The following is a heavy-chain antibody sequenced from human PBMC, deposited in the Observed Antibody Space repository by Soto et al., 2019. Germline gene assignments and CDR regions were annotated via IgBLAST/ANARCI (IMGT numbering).Heavy chain of an antibody. Sequence: QVQLQESGPGLVKPSETLSLTCTVSGGSISSYYWSWIRQPPGKGLEWIGYIYYSGSTNYNPSLRSRVTISVDTSKNRSSLRLSSVTAADTAVYYCARGGRSPDYWGQGTLVTVSS. CDR1: GGSISSYY. D-gene: IGHD1-26*01. CDR3: ARGGRSPDY. CDR2: IYYSGST. J-gene: IGHJ4*02. V-gene: IGHV4-59*08.